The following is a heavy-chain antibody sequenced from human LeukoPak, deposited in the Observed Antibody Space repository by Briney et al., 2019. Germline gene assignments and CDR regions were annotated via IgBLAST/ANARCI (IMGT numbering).Heavy chain of an antibody. CDR1: GFTFSSYD. V-gene: IGHV3-48*03. D-gene: IGHD6-19*01. CDR2: ISSSDVTM. Sequence: HSGGSLRLSCAASGFTFSSYDMNWVRQAPGKGLEWVSYISSSDVTMYYADSVRGRFTVSRDNAKNSLYLQMNSLRAEDTAIYYCARLVWLVRGYYGMDVWGQGTTATVSS. J-gene: IGHJ6*02. CDR3: ARLVWLVRGYYGMDV.